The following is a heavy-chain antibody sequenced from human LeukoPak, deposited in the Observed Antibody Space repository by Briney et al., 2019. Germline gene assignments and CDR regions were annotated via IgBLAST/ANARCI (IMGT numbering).Heavy chain of an antibody. V-gene: IGHV1-69*01. CDR2: IIPVFGSS. J-gene: IGHJ5*02. D-gene: IGHD2-2*02. Sequence: SVKVSCKASGGTFSSYAISWVRQAPAQGLEWMGGIIPVFGSSNYAQKFQGRVTITADESTRTAYMELSSLRSKYTAVYYCARATGGRYCSTSSCYMRGWFDPWGQGTLVTVSS. CDR1: GGTFSSYA. CDR3: ARATGGRYCSTSSCYMRGWFDP.